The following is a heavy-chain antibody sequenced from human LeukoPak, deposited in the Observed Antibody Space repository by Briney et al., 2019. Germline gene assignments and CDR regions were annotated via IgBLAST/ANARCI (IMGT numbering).Heavy chain of an antibody. CDR3: ARDPAAAGNVDY. Sequence: ASVKVSCKTPGYTFTSYGVSWVRQAPGQGLEWMGWISPYSADTSYAQKFQGRVTVTTDTSTSTAYMELRSLRPDDTAVYYCARDPAAAGNVDYWGQGTLVTVSP. CDR1: GYTFTSYG. J-gene: IGHJ4*02. CDR2: ISPYSADT. D-gene: IGHD6-13*01. V-gene: IGHV1-18*01.